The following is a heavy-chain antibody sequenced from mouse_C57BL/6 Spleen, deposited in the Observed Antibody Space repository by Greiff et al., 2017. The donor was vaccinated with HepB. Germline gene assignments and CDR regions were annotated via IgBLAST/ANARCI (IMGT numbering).Heavy chain of an antibody. CDR3: ARFDYYGSSYYFDV. Sequence: VQLQQSGPELVKPGASVKIPCKASGYTFTDYNMDWVKQSHGKSLEWIGDINPNNGGTIYNQKFKGKATLTVDKSSSTAYMELRSLTSEDTAVYYCARFDYYGSSYYFDVWGTGTTVTVSS. D-gene: IGHD1-1*01. J-gene: IGHJ1*03. CDR1: GYTFTDYN. CDR2: INPNNGGT. V-gene: IGHV1-18*01.